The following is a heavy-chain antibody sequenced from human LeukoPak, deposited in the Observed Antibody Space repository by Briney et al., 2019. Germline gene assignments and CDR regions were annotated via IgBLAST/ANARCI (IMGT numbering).Heavy chain of an antibody. V-gene: IGHV3-30-3*01. Sequence: GRSLRLSCAASGFTFSSYAMHWVRQAPGKGLEWVAVISYDGSNKYYADSVKGRFTISRDNSKNTLYLQMNSLRAEDTAVYYCAREDFIAAAGLDYWGQGTLVTVSS. D-gene: IGHD6-13*01. CDR2: ISYDGSNK. CDR1: GFTFSSYA. CDR3: AREDFIAAAGLDY. J-gene: IGHJ4*02.